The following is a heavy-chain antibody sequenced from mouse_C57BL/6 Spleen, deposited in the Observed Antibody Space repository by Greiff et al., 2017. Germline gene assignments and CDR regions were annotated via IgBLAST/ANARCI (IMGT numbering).Heavy chain of an antibody. V-gene: IGHV1-82*01. Sequence: QVQLKESGPELVKPGASVKISCKASGYAFSSSWMNWVKQRPGKGLEWIGRIYPGDGDTNYNGKFKGKATLTADKSSSTAYMQLSSLTSEYSAVYCCSRGDYWYFEVWGTGTTVTVSS. D-gene: IGHD2-13*01. CDR3: SRGDYWYFEV. CDR1: GYAFSSSW. J-gene: IGHJ1*03. CDR2: IYPGDGDT.